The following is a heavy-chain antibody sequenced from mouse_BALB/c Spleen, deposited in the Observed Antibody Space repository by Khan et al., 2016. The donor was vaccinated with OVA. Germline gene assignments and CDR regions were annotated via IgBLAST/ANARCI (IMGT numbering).Heavy chain of an antibody. D-gene: IGHD2-14*01. CDR1: GDSITSGY. J-gene: IGHJ3*01. V-gene: IGHV3-8*02. Sequence: EVQLQESGPSLVKPSQTLSLTCSVTGDSITSGYWSWLRQFPGNKLEYMGYMIYTGYTDYNPSLNSRIAITRHTSKNQYYLQLNSVTAEDTATYYCARSTYRYAFAYWGQGTLVTVAA. CDR3: ARSTYRYAFAY. CDR2: MIYTGYT.